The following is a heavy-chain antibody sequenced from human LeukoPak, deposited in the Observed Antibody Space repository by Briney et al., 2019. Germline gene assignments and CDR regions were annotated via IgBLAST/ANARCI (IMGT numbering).Heavy chain of an antibody. J-gene: IGHJ3*02. CDR3: ARDYGDYVRAFDI. CDR1: GFTFSDYY. V-gene: IGHV3-7*01. D-gene: IGHD4-17*01. CDR2: IKQDGSEK. Sequence: GGSLRLSCAASGFTFSDYYMSWIRQAPGKGLEWVANIKQDGSEKYYVDSVKGRFTISRDNAKNSLYLQMNSLRAEDTAVYYCARDYGDYVRAFDIWGQGTMVTVSS.